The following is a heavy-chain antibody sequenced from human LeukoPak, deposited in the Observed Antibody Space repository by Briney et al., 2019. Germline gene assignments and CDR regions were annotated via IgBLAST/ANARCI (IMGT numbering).Heavy chain of an antibody. J-gene: IGHJ3*02. CDR3: AKGFRGSRYSSGWHRGKAFDI. V-gene: IGHV3-66*01. D-gene: IGHD6-19*01. Sequence: GGSLRLSCAASGFTVSSNYMSWVRQAPGKGLEWVSVMYSDGSTYYADSVKGRFTISRDNSKNTLYLQMNSLRAEDTAVYYCAKGFRGSRYSSGWHRGKAFDIWGQGTMVTVSS. CDR1: GFTVSSNY. CDR2: MYSDGST.